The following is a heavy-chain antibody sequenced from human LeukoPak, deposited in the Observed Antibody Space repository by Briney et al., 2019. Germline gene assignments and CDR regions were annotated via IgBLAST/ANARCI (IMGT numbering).Heavy chain of an antibody. J-gene: IGHJ4*02. CDR3: ARDFHPTYYYDSSGYYYAY. CDR2: INPNSGGT. V-gene: IGHV1-2*02. D-gene: IGHD3-22*01. CDR1: GYTLTGYY. Sequence: ASVKVSCKSSGYTLTGYYIHWVRQAPGQGLEWMGWINPNSGGTNFAQKFQGRVTMTRDTSTSTVYMELSSLRSEDTAVYYCARDFHPTYYYDSSGYYYAYWGQGTLVTVSS.